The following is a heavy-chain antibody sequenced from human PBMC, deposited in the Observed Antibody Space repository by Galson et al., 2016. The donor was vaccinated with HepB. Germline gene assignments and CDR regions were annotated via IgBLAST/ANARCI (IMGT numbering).Heavy chain of an antibody. D-gene: IGHD4-23*01. CDR1: GFTFSNYW. CDR2: ITIDGSTT. CDR3: ARDLWRGGRIDY. V-gene: IGHV3-74*01. Sequence: SLRLSCAASGFTFSNYWMHWVRQAPGKGLVWVSHITIDGSTTTYADSVKGRFTTSRDNAKNTLYLQMNSLRAADTAVYYCARDLWRGGRIDYWGQGTLVTVSS. J-gene: IGHJ4*02.